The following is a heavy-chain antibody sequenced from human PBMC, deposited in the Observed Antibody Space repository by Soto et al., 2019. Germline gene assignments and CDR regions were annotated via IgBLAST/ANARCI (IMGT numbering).Heavy chain of an antibody. CDR1: GGSIRNYY. V-gene: IGHV4-59*01. J-gene: IGHJ4*02. CDR3: ARGHAFDFAY. Sequence: QVQLQESGPGLVKPSETLSLTCTVSGGSIRNYYWSWIRQPPGKGLEWIGYIYYSGSTNYNPSLKRRVTISEDTSKNQFSLKLSSVTAADTAVYYCARGHAFDFAYWGQGTLVTVSS. CDR2: IYYSGST.